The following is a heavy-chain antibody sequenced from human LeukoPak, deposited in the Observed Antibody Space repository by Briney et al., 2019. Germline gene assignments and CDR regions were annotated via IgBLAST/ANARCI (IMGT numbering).Heavy chain of an antibody. D-gene: IGHD6-13*01. CDR3: ARDRLGIAAAGTRGFDY. Sequence: REASVKVSCKASGYTFTSYGISWVRQAPGQGLEWMGWISAYNGNTNYAQKLQGRVTMTTDTSTSTAYMELRSLRSDDTAVYYCARDRLGIAAAGTRGFDYWGQGTLVTVSS. CDR1: GYTFTSYG. J-gene: IGHJ4*02. CDR2: ISAYNGNT. V-gene: IGHV1-18*01.